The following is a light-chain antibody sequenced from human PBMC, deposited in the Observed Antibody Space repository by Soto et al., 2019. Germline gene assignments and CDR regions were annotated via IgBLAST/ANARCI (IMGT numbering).Light chain of an antibody. CDR2: DVN. CDR3: SSYTGSSTFV. Sequence: QSALTQPASVSGSPGQSITISCTGTSSDVGGYNDVSWYQQLPGKAPKLMIYDVNNRPSGVSNRFSGSKSGNTASLTISGLQAEDEADYYCSSYTGSSTFVFGTGTKVTVL. V-gene: IGLV2-14*01. CDR1: SSDVGGYND. J-gene: IGLJ1*01.